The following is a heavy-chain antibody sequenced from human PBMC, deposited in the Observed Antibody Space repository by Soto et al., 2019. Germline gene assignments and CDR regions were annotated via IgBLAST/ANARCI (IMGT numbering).Heavy chain of an antibody. V-gene: IGHV3-30-3*01. Sequence: VAVISYDGSNKYYADSVKGRFTISRDNSKNTLYLQMNSLRAEDTAVYYCARDRPGYSGYVGAMGYWGQGTLVTVSS. CDR3: ARDRPGYSGYVGAMGY. J-gene: IGHJ4*02. D-gene: IGHD5-12*01. CDR2: ISYDGSNK.